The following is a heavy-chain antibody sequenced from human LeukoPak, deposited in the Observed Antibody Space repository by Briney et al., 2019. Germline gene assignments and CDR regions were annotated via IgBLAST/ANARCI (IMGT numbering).Heavy chain of an antibody. Sequence: QPGGSLRLSCAGSGFTFGSYSMNWVRHAPGKGLEWVSYIGHTGSITDYADSVKGRFTVSRDNAKNSLYLQMNTLRAEDTAVYYCVRDGAVVTSGSYPWRYFQYWGLGTLVTVSS. CDR2: IGHTGSIT. D-gene: IGHD3-10*01. CDR3: VRDGAVVTSGSYPWRYFQY. CDR1: GFTFGSYS. J-gene: IGHJ1*01. V-gene: IGHV3-48*04.